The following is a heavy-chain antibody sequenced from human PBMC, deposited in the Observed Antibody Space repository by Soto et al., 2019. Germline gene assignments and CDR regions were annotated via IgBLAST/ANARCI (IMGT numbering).Heavy chain of an antibody. V-gene: IGHV1-3*01. Sequence: GASVKVSCKASGYTFTSYAMHWVRQAPGQRLEWMGWINAGNGNTKYSQKFQGRVTITRDTSASTAYMELSSLRSEDTAVYYCARSVVKDGYNGWFDPWGQGTLVTVSS. CDR2: INAGNGNT. CDR1: GYTFTSYA. CDR3: ARSVVKDGYNGWFDP. J-gene: IGHJ5*02. D-gene: IGHD5-12*01.